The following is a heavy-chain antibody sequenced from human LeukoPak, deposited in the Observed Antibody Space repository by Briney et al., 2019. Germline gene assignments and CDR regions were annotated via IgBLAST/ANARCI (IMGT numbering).Heavy chain of an antibody. CDR1: GGSISSYY. J-gene: IGHJ4*02. V-gene: IGHV4-38-2*02. CDR2: IYHSGST. CDR3: ARDREYYDSSGSSGFNY. Sequence: PSETLSLTCTVSGGSISSYYWGWIRQPPGKGLEWIGSIYHSGSTYYNPSLKSRVTISVDTSKNQFSLKLSSVTAADTAVYYCARDREYYDSSGSSGFNYWGQGTLVTVSS. D-gene: IGHD3-22*01.